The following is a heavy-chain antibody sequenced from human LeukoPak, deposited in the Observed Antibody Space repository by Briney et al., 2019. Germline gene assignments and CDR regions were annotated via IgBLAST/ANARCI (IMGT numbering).Heavy chain of an antibody. CDR1: GGSISSGVNY. Sequence: SETLSLTCTVSGGSISSGVNYWSWIRQHPGKGLEWIGYIYNSGSTYYNPSLKGRVTISVDTSTNQLSLKLSSVTAADTAVYYCARDLGAYGYHDYWGQGTLVTVSS. D-gene: IGHD5-12*01. CDR2: IYNSGST. V-gene: IGHV4-31*03. J-gene: IGHJ4*02. CDR3: ARDLGAYGYHDY.